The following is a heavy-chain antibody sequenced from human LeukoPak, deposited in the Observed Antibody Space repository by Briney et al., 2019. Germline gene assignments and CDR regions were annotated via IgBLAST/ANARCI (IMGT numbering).Heavy chain of an antibody. V-gene: IGHV3-23*01. J-gene: IGHJ3*02. CDR3: AKGRYYHDNSDAFEI. D-gene: IGHD3-22*01. CDR2: ISGSGGST. CDR1: GFTFSSYA. Sequence: PGGSLRLSCAASGFTFSSYAISWVRQAPGKGLEWVSAISGSGGSTYYTDSVKGRFTISRDNSKNTLYLQMSSLRAEDTAVYQCAKGRYYHDNSDAFEIWGQGTMVTVSS.